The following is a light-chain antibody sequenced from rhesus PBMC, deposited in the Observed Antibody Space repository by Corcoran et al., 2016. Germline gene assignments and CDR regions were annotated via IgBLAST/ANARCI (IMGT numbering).Light chain of an antibody. Sequence: DVVMTQSPPALPITPGQPASIPCRPSQSLVHIYGNTYLSWFQQNTGQPPRLLIYKGSNQVSGVPDRFSGSGAVTDFTRKISRVEAEDVSGYYCMQFTHTPWTFGQGTKVEIK. J-gene: IGKJ1*01. CDR3: MQFTHTPWT. CDR2: KGS. CDR1: QSLVHIYGNTY. V-gene: IGKV2-64*01.